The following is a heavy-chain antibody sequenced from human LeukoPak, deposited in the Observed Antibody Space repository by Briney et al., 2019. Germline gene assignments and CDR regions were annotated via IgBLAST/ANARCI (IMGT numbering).Heavy chain of an antibody. J-gene: IGHJ4*02. D-gene: IGHD4-17*01. CDR2: ISYDGSNK. V-gene: IGHV3-30*03. CDR3: ATQKGGPYYGDRALDY. CDR1: GFTFSSYG. Sequence: GGSLRLSCAASGFTFSSYGMHWVRQAPGKGLEWVAVISYDGSNKYYAASVKGRFTISRDNSKNTLYLQMNSLRAEDTAVYYCATQKGGPYYGDRALDYWGQGTLVTVSS.